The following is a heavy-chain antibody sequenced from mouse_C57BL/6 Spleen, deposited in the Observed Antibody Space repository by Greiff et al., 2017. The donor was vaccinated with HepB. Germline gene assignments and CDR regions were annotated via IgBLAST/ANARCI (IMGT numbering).Heavy chain of an antibody. Sequence: EVQGVESGGDLVKPGGSLKLSCAASGFTFSSYGMSWVRQTPDKRLEWVATISSGGSYTYYPDSVKGRFTISRDNAKNTLYLQMSSLKSEDTAMYYCASYGSSYGYWYFDVWGTGTTVTVSS. CDR3: ASYGSSYGYWYFDV. CDR1: GFTFSSYG. V-gene: IGHV5-6*01. D-gene: IGHD1-1*01. J-gene: IGHJ1*03. CDR2: ISSGGSYT.